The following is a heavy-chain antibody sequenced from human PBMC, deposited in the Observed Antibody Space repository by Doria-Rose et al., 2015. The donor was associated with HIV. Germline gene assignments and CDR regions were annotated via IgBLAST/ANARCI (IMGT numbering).Heavy chain of an antibody. CDR1: GDSISSSGFY. CDR2: IYYSGSA. J-gene: IGHJ4*02. Sequence: QVQLQESGPGLVKPSQTLSLNCTVSGDSISSSGFYWNWIRHLPGKGLEWIGYIYYSGSAYYNPSLKSRLTISVDTSKNQFSLALRPVTAADTAVYYCARGGGYDPGLYWGQGNLVTVSS. CDR3: ARGGGYDPGLY. D-gene: IGHD5-12*01. V-gene: IGHV4-31*03.